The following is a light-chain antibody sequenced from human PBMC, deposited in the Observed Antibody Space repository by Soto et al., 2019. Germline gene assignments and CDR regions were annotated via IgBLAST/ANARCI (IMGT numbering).Light chain of an antibody. V-gene: IGKV1-5*03. CDR3: QQYNDYSWT. CDR1: QSINNW. CDR2: KAS. Sequence: DIQMTQSPSPLSASVGDRVTITCRASQSINNWLAWYQQKPGKAPNLLIYKASNLESGVPSRFSGSGSGTEFTLTISSLQPDDFATYYCQQYNDYSWTFGQGTKVEIK. J-gene: IGKJ1*01.